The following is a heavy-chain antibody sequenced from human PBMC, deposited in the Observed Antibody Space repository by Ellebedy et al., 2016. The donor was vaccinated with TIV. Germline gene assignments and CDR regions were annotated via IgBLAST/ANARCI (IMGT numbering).Heavy chain of an antibody. CDR1: GFTFSGYG. Sequence: PGGSLRLSCAASGFTFSGYGMHWVRQTPGKGLEWLAVISYNGHSHFYADSVNGRITISRDNSKNTLYLQMNSLRAEDTAVYYCAKDLRPLWGGAMDSWGRGALVTVSS. J-gene: IGHJ4*02. CDR3: AKDLRPLWGGAMDS. V-gene: IGHV3-30*18. D-gene: IGHD3-16*01. CDR2: ISYNGHSH.